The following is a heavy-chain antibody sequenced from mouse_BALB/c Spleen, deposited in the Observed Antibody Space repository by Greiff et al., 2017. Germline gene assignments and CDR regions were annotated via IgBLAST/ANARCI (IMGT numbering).Heavy chain of an antibody. CDR2: INSNGGST. V-gene: IGHV5-6-2*01. D-gene: IGHD4-1*01. Sequence: EVQGVESGGGLVKLGGSLKLSCAASGFTFSSYYMSWVRQTPEKRLELVAAINSNGGSTYYPDTVKGRFTISRDNAKNTLYLQMSSLKSEDTALYYCAREELGRGYFDYWGQGTTLTVSS. CDR3: AREELGRGYFDY. CDR1: GFTFSSYY. J-gene: IGHJ2*01.